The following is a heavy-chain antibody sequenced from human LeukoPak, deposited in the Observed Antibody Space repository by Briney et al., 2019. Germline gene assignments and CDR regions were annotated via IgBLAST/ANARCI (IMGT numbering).Heavy chain of an antibody. J-gene: IGHJ4*02. CDR1: GFTLSGFE. Sequence: GGSLRLSCAASGFTLSGFEMNWFRQALGEGLEWVSFLNSPGHTFYYADSVRGRFTISRDNAKNSLYLQMNSLGADDTAVYYCARGGYDYPADYWGQGTLVTVSA. CDR2: LNSPGHTF. D-gene: IGHD5-12*01. CDR3: ARGGYDYPADY. V-gene: IGHV3-48*03.